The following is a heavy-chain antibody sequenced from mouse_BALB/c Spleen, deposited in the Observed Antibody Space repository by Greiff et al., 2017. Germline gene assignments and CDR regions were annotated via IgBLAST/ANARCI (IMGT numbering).Heavy chain of an antibody. D-gene: IGHD1-1*01. CDR3: TRGGFITTVVDYFDY. Sequence: EVMLVESGGGLVKPGGSLKLSCAASGFTFSSYTMSWVRQTPEKRLEWVATISSGGSYTYYPDSVKGRFTISRDNAKNTLYLQMSSLKSEDTAMYYCTRGGFITTVVDYFDYWGQGTTLTVSS. CDR1: GFTFSSYT. V-gene: IGHV5-6-4*01. CDR2: ISSGGSYT. J-gene: IGHJ2*01.